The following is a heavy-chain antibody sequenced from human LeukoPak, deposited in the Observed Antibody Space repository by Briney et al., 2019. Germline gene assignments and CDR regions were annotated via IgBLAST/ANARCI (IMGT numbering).Heavy chain of an antibody. Sequence: GGSLRLSCAAAGFSFSNYDMHWVRQAPGKGLEWVSAISSGSTYIYYADSVKGRFTVSRDNAENSLFLQMNSLRAEDTAVYYCLRQQLVPSWGQGTLVTVSS. CDR1: GFSFSNYD. V-gene: IGHV3-21*04. CDR3: LRQQLVPS. CDR2: ISSGSTYI. D-gene: IGHD6-13*01. J-gene: IGHJ4*02.